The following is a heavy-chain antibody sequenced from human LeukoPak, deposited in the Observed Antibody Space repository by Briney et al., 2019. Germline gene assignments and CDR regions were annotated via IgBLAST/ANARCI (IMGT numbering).Heavy chain of an antibody. CDR1: GGSISSYY. Sequence: PSETLSLTCTVSGGSISSYYWSWIRQPPGKGLEWIGYIYSSGSTNYNPSLKSRVTISVDTSKNQLSLKLSSVTAADTAVYYCARGYFDRLSNLGYFDYWGQGTLVTVSS. V-gene: IGHV4-59*08. CDR3: ARGYFDRLSNLGYFDY. D-gene: IGHD3-9*01. CDR2: IYSSGST. J-gene: IGHJ4*02.